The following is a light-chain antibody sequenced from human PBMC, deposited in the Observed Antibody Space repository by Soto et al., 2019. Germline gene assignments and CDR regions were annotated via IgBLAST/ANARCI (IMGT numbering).Light chain of an antibody. J-gene: IGLJ1*01. CDR2: DNS. CDR1: SSNIGAGYD. Sequence: QSVLTQPPSVSGAPGQRVTISCTVSSSNIGAGYDVHWYQQLPGTAPKLLIYDNSNRPSGVPDRFSGSKSGTSASLAITGLQAEDEADYYCQSYDSSLSAYVFATGTKVTLL. CDR3: QSYDSSLSAYV. V-gene: IGLV1-40*01.